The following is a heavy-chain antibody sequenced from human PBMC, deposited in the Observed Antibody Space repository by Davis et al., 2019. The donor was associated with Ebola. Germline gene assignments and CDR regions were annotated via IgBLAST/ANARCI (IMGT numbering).Heavy chain of an antibody. CDR2: ISAYNDNT. D-gene: IGHD1-26*01. CDR1: GYTFTSYF. Sequence: ASVKVSCKASGYTFTSYFISWVRQAPGQGLEWMGWISAYNDNTNYAQILQGRVTMTTDTSTGTAYMDLRSLRSDDTAVYFCARNSIVGTTTTASDIWGKGTKVTVSS. J-gene: IGHJ3*02. V-gene: IGHV1-18*01. CDR3: ARNSIVGTTTTASDI.